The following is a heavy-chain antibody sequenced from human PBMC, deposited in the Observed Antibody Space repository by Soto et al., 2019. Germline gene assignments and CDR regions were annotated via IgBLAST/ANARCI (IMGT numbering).Heavy chain of an antibody. CDR3: AKGRRSYSTRGAFDI. CDR2: ISYDGSNK. D-gene: IGHD3-10*01. J-gene: IGHJ3*02. V-gene: IGHV3-30*18. CDR1: GFTFSSYG. Sequence: GSLRLSCAASGFTFSSYGMHWVRQAPGKGLEWVAVISYDGSNKYYADSVKGRFTISRDNSKNTLYLQMNSLRAEDTAVYYCAKGRRSYSTRGAFDIWGQGTMVTVSS.